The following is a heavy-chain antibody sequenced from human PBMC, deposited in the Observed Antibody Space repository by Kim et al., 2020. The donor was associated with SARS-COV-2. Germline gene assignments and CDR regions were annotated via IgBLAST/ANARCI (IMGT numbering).Heavy chain of an antibody. CDR1: GGSISRYY. CDR2: IYYSGST. CDR3: ARGAGAAGYYYYYYGMDV. Sequence: SETLSLTCTVSGGSISRYYWSWIRQPPGKGLEWIGYIYYSGSTNYNPSPKSRVTISVDTSKNQFSLKLSSVTAADTAVYYCARGAGAAGYYYYYYGMDVWGQGTTVTVSS. J-gene: IGHJ6*02. V-gene: IGHV4-59*01. D-gene: IGHD6-13*01.